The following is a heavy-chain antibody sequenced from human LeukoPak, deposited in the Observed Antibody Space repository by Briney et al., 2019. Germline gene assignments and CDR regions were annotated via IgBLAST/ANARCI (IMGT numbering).Heavy chain of an antibody. CDR2: IKKDGSEK. D-gene: IGHD3-10*01. Sequence: GGSLRLSCAVSGITFSSYWMSWVRQAPGKGLEWVANIKKDGSEKYYVDSVKGRFTISRDNAKNSLYLQMNSLRAEDTAVYYCARDGPYYYDSGSSDYWGHGTLVTVSS. V-gene: IGHV3-7*01. CDR1: GITFSSYW. CDR3: ARDGPYYYDSGSSDY. J-gene: IGHJ4*01.